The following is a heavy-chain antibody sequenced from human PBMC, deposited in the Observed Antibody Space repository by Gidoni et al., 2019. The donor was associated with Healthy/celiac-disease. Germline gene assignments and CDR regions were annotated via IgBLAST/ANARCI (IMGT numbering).Heavy chain of an antibody. CDR1: CGSISTYY. J-gene: IGHJ3*02. Sequence: QVQLQESGPGLVKPSETLSLTCTVPCGSISTYYWSWIRQPPGKGLERIGYIYYRGSTNYNPSLKSRVTISVDTSKNQFSLKLSSVTAADTAVYYCARAEKAYYYDSSGPPDAFDIWGQGTMVTVSS. D-gene: IGHD3-22*01. CDR3: ARAEKAYYYDSSGPPDAFDI. V-gene: IGHV4-59*01. CDR2: IYYRGST.